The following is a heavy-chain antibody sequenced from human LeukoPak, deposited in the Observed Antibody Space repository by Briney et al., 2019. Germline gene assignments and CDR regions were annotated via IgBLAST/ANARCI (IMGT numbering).Heavy chain of an antibody. V-gene: IGHV5-10-1*01. D-gene: IGHD1-26*01. Sequence: GESLKISCEASGYTFINYWINWVRQMPGGGLEWMGRIDPSASQTNYNPSFRGHVTVSVDTSLSTAYLQLSSLKASDTAIYSCARRSREKAISLDLWGRGTVVTVSS. CDR2: IDPSASQT. CDR3: ARRSREKAISLDL. J-gene: IGHJ2*01. CDR1: GYTFINYW.